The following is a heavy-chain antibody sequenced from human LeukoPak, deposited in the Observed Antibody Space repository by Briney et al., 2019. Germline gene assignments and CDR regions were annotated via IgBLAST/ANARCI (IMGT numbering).Heavy chain of an antibody. V-gene: IGHV4-4*07. CDR1: GVSIGRDY. J-gene: IGHJ4*02. D-gene: IGHD3-10*02. CDR2: ISSTGST. Sequence: PSETLSLTCSVSGVSIGRDYWNWIRPRDGKGLEWIGIISSTGSTNYNPSLNSRVTMSVETSTNQFSLKLSSVTAADTAVYFCARGLLTYYYARDGPPPSLKYYFDYWGLGTQVTVSS. CDR3: ARGLLTYYYARDGPPPSLKYYFDY.